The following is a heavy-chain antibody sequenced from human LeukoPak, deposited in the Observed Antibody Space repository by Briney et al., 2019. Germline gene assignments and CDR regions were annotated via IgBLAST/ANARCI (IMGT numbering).Heavy chain of an antibody. CDR1: GFTFSNYW. CDR3: ASPAVEMATIPFDY. D-gene: IGHD5-24*01. J-gene: IGHJ4*02. CDR2: ISGSGGNT. Sequence: GGSLRPSCEASGFTFSNYWMLWVRKAPGKGLKGFSAISGSGGNTYYADSVEGRFTISRDNAKNTLYLQMNSLRAEDTAVYYCASPAVEMATIPFDYWGQGTLVTVSS. V-gene: IGHV3-74*01.